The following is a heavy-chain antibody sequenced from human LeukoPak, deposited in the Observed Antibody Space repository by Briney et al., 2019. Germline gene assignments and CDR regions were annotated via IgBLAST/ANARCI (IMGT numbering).Heavy chain of an antibody. CDR1: GYTFTSYD. D-gene: IGHD3-22*01. Sequence: ASVKVSCKASGYTFTSYDINWVRQATGQGLEWMGWMNPNSGNTGYAQKFQGRVTMTRNTSISTAYMELSSLRSEDTAVYYCASSPRTNYYDSSGYSYWGQGTLVTVSS. CDR2: MNPNSGNT. CDR3: ASSPRTNYYDSSGYSY. V-gene: IGHV1-8*01. J-gene: IGHJ4*02.